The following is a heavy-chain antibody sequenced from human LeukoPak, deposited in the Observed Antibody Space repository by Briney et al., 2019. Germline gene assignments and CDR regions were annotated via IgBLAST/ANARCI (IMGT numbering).Heavy chain of an antibody. V-gene: IGHV1-3*01. J-gene: IGHJ5*02. CDR1: GYIFTSYA. CDR3: ARDIDRVFNWFDP. D-gene: IGHD6-13*01. CDR2: INAGNGNT. Sequence: ASVKVSCKASGYIFTSYAMHWVRQAPGQRLEWMGWINAGNGNTKYSQKFQGRVTITRDTSATTVYMELSSLRSEDTAVYYCARDIDRVFNWFDPWGQGTLVTVSS.